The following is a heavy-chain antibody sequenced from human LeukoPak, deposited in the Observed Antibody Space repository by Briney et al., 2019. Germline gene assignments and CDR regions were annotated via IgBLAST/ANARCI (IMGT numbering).Heavy chain of an antibody. CDR1: GFTFSNYW. CDR2: IWYDGSNK. CDR3: ARDQSPFTDYDSSGFDY. V-gene: IGHV3-33*08. D-gene: IGHD3-22*01. J-gene: IGHJ4*02. Sequence: GGSLRLSCAASGFTFSNYWMSWVRQAPGKGLEWVAVIWYDGSNKYYADSVKGRFTISRDNSKNTLYLQMNSLRAEDTAVYYCARDQSPFTDYDSSGFDYWGQGTLVTVSS.